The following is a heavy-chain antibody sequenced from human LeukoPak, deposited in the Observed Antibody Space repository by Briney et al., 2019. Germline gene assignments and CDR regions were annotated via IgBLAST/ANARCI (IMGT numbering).Heavy chain of an antibody. CDR2: IAGGDDR. CDR3: VSDHDWAFDY. J-gene: IGHJ4*02. V-gene: IGHV3-23*01. Sequence: GGSLRLSCAASGFIFSPYAMSWVRQAPGKGLEWVAGIAGGDDRFYADSVKGRFSISRDNSKNTVDLQMNSLRAEDTAVYFCVSDHDWAFDYWVREPWSPSPQ. D-gene: IGHD3-9*01. CDR1: GFIFSPYA.